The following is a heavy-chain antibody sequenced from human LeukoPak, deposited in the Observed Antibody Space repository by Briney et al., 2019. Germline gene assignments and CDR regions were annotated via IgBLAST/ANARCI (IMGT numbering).Heavy chain of an antibody. Sequence: GRSLRLSCEASGFTFDHYAMHWVRQPPGKGLEWVSGIRWNSGSIDYADSVKGRFTISRDNAKNSLYLQMDSLRAEDTALYYCVKDSYSGTCYIFDYWGQGTLVTVSS. CDR2: IRWNSGSI. D-gene: IGHD1-26*01. CDR3: VKDSYSGTCYIFDY. CDR1: GFTFDHYA. J-gene: IGHJ4*02. V-gene: IGHV3-9*01.